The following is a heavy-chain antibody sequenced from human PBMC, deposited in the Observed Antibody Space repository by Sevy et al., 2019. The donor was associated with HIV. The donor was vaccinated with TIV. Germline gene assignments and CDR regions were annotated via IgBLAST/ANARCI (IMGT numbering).Heavy chain of an antibody. Sequence: GGSLRISCAASGFTFSSYAMSWVRQAPGKGLEWVSAISGSGGSTYYADSVKGRFTISRDNSKNTLYLQMNSLRAEVTAVYYCAKDRSEIDAFDIWGQGTMVTVSS. V-gene: IGHV3-23*01. J-gene: IGHJ3*02. CDR3: AKDRSEIDAFDI. CDR1: GFTFSSYA. CDR2: ISGSGGST.